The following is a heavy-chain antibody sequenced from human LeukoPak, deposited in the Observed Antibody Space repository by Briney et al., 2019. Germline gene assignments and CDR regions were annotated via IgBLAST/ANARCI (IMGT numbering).Heavy chain of an antibody. V-gene: IGHV3-30*18. Sequence: GRSLRLSCAASGFTFSSYGMHWVRQAPGKGLEWVAVIPYDGSNKYYADSVKGRFTISRDNSKNTLYLQMNSLRAEDTAVYYCAKEGRAWRYCSSTSCYYFDYWGQGTLVTVSS. D-gene: IGHD2-2*01. CDR2: IPYDGSNK. CDR1: GFTFSSYG. CDR3: AKEGRAWRYCSSTSCYYFDY. J-gene: IGHJ4*02.